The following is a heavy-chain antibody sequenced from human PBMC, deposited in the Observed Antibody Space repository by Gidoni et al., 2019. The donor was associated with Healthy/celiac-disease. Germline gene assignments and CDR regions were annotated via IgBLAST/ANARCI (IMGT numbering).Heavy chain of an antibody. J-gene: IGHJ3*02. CDR1: GGSISSSRYY. V-gene: IGHV4-39*01. Sequence: QLQLQESGPGLVKPSETLSLTCSVSGGSISSSRYYWGWIRQPPGKGLEWIGNIYYSGSTYYNPSLKSRVTISVDTSKNQFSLKLSSVTAADTAVYYCARRSYAFDIWGQGTMVTVSS. CDR2: IYYSGST. D-gene: IGHD1-26*01. CDR3: ARRSYAFDI.